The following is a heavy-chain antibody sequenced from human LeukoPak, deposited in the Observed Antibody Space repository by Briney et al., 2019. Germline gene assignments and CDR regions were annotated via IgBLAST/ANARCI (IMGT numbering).Heavy chain of an antibody. D-gene: IGHD3-10*01. CDR2: ISSSSSYI. Sequence: PGGSLRLSCAASGFTFSSYSMNWVRQAPGKGLEWVSSISSSSSYIYYADSVKGRFTISRDNAKNSLSLQMSSLTAEDTAIYYCASEYYYGSGTYRDYYFDSWGQGTLVTVSS. J-gene: IGHJ4*02. V-gene: IGHV3-21*04. CDR1: GFTFSSYS. CDR3: ASEYYYGSGTYRDYYFDS.